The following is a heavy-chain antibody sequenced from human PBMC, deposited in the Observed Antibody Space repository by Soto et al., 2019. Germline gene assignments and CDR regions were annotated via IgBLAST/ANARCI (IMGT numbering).Heavy chain of an antibody. D-gene: IGHD3-16*01. Sequence: GGSLRLSCAASGFTFSSYSMNWVRQAPGKGLEWVSYISSSSSTIYYADSVKGRFTISRDNAKHSLYLQMNSLSAEDTAVYYCANVGGLAFDIWGQGTMVTVSS. V-gene: IGHV3-48*04. CDR2: ISSSSSTI. CDR1: GFTFSSYS. CDR3: ANVGGLAFDI. J-gene: IGHJ3*02.